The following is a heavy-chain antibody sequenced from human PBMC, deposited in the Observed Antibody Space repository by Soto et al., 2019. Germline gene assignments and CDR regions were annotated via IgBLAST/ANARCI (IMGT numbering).Heavy chain of an antibody. J-gene: IGHJ5*02. CDR3: AGESLGGDSSGWYDLWFDP. V-gene: IGHV3-30-3*01. D-gene: IGHD6-19*01. CDR2: ISYDGSNK. CDR1: GFTFSSYA. Sequence: QVQLVESGGGVVQPGRSLRLSCAASGFTFSSYAMHWVRQAPGKGLEWVAVISYDGSNKYYADSVKGRFTISRDNSKNTLYLQMNSLRAEDTAVYYCAGESLGGDSSGWYDLWFDPWGQGTLVTVSS.